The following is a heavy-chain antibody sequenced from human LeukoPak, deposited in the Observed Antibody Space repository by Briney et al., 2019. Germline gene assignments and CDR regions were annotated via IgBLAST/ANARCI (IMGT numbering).Heavy chain of an antibody. CDR3: AKWVESLRFDY. CDR2: ITAYNGKT. J-gene: IGHJ4*02. Sequence: ASVKVSCKAAGYTFTSSGITWVRQAPGQGLEWMGWITAYNGKTNYAQKLQGRVTMTMDTSTNTAYMELRSLRSDDTAVYYCAKWVESLRFDYWGQGTLVTVSS. V-gene: IGHV1-18*01. CDR1: GYTFTSSG. D-gene: IGHD6-19*01.